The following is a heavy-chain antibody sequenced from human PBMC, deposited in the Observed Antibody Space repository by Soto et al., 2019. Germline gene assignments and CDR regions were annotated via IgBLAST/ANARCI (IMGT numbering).Heavy chain of an antibody. D-gene: IGHD1-1*01. CDR3: TTDPMYNWNVGLNSFDI. V-gene: IGHV3-15*01. Sequence: NPGGSLRLSCAASGFTFSNAWMSWVRQAPGKGLEWVGRIKSKTDGGTTDYAAPVKGRFTISRDDSKNTLYLQMNSLKTEDTAVYYCTTDPMYNWNVGLNSFDIWGQGTMVTVSS. J-gene: IGHJ3*02. CDR1: GFTFSNAW. CDR2: IKSKTDGGTT.